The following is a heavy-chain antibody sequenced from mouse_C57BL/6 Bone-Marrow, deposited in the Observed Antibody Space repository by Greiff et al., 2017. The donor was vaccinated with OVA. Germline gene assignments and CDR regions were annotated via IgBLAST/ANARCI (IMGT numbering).Heavy chain of an antibody. Sequence: QVHVKQSGAELARPGASVKLSCKASGYTFTSYGISWVKQRTGQGLEWIGEIYPRSGNTYYNEKFKGKATLTADKSSNTAYMELRSLTSEDSAVYFCAILPAWFAYWGQGTLVTVSA. V-gene: IGHV1-81*01. D-gene: IGHD2-1*01. CDR3: AILPAWFAY. CDR1: GYTFTSYG. CDR2: IYPRSGNT. J-gene: IGHJ3*01.